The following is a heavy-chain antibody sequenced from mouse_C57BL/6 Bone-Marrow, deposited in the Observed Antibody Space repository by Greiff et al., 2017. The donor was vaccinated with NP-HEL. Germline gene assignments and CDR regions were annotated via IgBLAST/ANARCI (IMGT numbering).Heavy chain of an antibody. CDR3: TREVLRRYFDV. V-gene: IGHV1-5*01. CDR2: IYPGNSDT. J-gene: IGHJ1*03. CDR1: GYTFTSYW. Sequence: VQLQQSGTVLARPGASVKMSCKTSGYTFTSYWMHWVKQRPGQGLEWIGAIYPGNSDTSYNQKFKGKAKLTAVTSASTAYMELSSLTNEDSAVHYCTREVLRRYFDVWGTGTTVTVSS.